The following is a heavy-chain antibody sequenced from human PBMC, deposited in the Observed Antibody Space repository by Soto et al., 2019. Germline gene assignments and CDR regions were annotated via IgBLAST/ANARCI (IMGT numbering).Heavy chain of an antibody. J-gene: IGHJ5*02. CDR1: GFTFSGSA. D-gene: IGHD3-22*01. Sequence: EVQLVESGGGLVQPGESLKLSCAASGFTFSGSAMHWVLQASGKGLEWVGRIRSKSNSYATAYAASVKGRFTISRDDSKDTAYLQMNSLKTEDTAVYYCTRDPRNYYDSIGSANWFDPWGQGTLVTVSS. CDR2: IRSKSNSYAT. V-gene: IGHV3-73*02. CDR3: TRDPRNYYDSIGSANWFDP.